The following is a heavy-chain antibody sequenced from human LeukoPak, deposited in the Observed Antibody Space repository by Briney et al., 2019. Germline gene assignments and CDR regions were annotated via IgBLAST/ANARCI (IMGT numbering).Heavy chain of an antibody. CDR1: GASLSSYY. D-gene: IGHD5-24*01. CDR2: ISYSGST. CDR3: VRGAGWLPDY. Sequence: IPSESLSLTCTVSGASLSSYYCSWIRQSPGKGLEWIGLISYSGSTKYNSSLESRVTISADTSKSQCSLKLSSVTAADTAVYYCVRGAGWLPDYCGQRTLVTVSS. V-gene: IGHV4-59*01. J-gene: IGHJ4*02.